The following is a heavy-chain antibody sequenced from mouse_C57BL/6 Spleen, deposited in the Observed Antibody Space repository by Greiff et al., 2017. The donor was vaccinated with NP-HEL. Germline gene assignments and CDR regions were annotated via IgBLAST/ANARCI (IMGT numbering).Heavy chain of an antibody. D-gene: IGHD1-1*01. CDR1: GFNIKNTY. CDR2: IDPASGAT. Sequence: VQLQQSVAELVRPGASVKLSCTASGFNIKNTYMHWVKQRPEQGLEWIGRIDPASGATKFAPKFQGKATITADTSSSTAYLQLSSLTSEDTAIYYCARGSYYGSRLDYWGQGTTLTVSS. J-gene: IGHJ2*01. V-gene: IGHV14-3*01. CDR3: ARGSYYGSRLDY.